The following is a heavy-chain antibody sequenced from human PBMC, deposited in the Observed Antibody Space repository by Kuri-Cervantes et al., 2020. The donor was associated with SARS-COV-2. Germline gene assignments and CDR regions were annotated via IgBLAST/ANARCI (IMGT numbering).Heavy chain of an antibody. Sequence: SETLSLTCAVYGGSFSGYYWSWIRQPPGKGLEWIGEINHSGSTNYNPSLKSRVTISVDTSKNQFSLKLSSVTAADTAVYYCARGNTDDYGDYGNWFDPWGQGTLVTVSS. CDR3: ARGNTDDYGDYGNWFDP. CDR1: GGSFSGYY. CDR2: INHSGST. J-gene: IGHJ5*02. D-gene: IGHD4-17*01. V-gene: IGHV4-34*01.